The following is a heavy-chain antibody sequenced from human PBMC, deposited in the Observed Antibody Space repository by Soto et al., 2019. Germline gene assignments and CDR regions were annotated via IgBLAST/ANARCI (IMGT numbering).Heavy chain of an antibody. Sequence: QVQLVQSGAEVKKPGASVKVSCKASGYTFTNYHIHWVRQATGQGLEWMGWMNPNSGDTGYAQKFQGRVTMTRDTSQTPAYRELGGLRSEDTAVYYWGRGGGGRWYSGDYWGQGTLVTVSS. V-gene: IGHV1-8*01. D-gene: IGHD6-13*01. CDR2: MNPNSGDT. CDR1: GYTFTNYH. CDR3: GRGGGGRWYSGDY. J-gene: IGHJ4*02.